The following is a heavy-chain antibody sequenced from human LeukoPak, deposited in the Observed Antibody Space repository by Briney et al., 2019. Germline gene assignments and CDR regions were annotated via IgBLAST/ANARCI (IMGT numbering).Heavy chain of an antibody. CDR2: IRSKANSYAT. D-gene: IGHD6-6*01. Sequence: GGSLRLSCAASGFTFSGSAMHWVRRASGKGLEWVGRIRSKANSYATAYAASVKGRFTISRDDSKNTAYLQMNSLKTEDTAVYYCWIAARPTDYWGQGTLVTVSS. CDR3: WIAARPTDY. J-gene: IGHJ4*02. CDR1: GFTFSGSA. V-gene: IGHV3-73*01.